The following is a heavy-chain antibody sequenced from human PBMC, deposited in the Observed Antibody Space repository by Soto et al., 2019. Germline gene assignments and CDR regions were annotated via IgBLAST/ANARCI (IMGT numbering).Heavy chain of an antibody. D-gene: IGHD6-13*01. CDR1: GFTFSSYA. Sequence: PGVSLGLSCAASGFTFSSYAMSWVRQGPGKGLEWVSAISGSGGSTYYADSVKGRFTISRDNSKNTLYLQMNSLRAEDTAVYYCAKDWGIAAAGTFYYGMDVWGQGTTVTVSS. CDR3: AKDWGIAAAGTFYYGMDV. V-gene: IGHV3-23*01. J-gene: IGHJ6*02. CDR2: ISGSGGST.